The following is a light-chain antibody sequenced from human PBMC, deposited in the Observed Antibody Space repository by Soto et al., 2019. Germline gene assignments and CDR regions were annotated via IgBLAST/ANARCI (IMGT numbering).Light chain of an antibody. J-gene: IGKJ1*01. CDR3: QNSYNSPWT. V-gene: IGKV1-39*01. CDR1: QSISGN. Sequence: DIQMTQSPSSLSASVGDRVSITCRASQSISGNLNWNQQKPGKAPNLLIYATSSLQSGVPSRFSGSGSGTDFTLTISSLQPEDFATYYCQNSYNSPWTFGQGTKVEMK. CDR2: ATS.